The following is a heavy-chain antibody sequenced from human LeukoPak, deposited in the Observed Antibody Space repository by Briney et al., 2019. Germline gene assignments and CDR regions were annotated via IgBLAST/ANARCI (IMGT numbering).Heavy chain of an antibody. Sequence: SSQTLSLTCAVYGGSFSGYYWSWIRQPPGKGLEWIGEINHSGSTNYNPSLKSRVTISVDTSKNQFSLKLSSVTAADTAVYYCARGRGSGSRPYYYYGMDVWGQGTTVTVSS. D-gene: IGHD3-10*01. J-gene: IGHJ6*02. CDR3: ARGRGSGSRPYYYYGMDV. CDR2: INHSGST. V-gene: IGHV4-34*01. CDR1: GGSFSGYY.